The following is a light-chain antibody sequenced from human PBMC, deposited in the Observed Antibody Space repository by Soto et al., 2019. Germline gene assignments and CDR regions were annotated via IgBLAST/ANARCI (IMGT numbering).Light chain of an antibody. CDR1: QNIGRW. V-gene: IGKV1-5*01. CDR2: HAS. Sequence: DIQMTQSPSTLSASIGDRVTISCRASQNIGRWLAWYQQKPGTAPNLLIYHASNLRGGVPSRFSGGGSGTEFTLTISSLQPDDFAVYYCQQYDNWPLTFGGGTKVDIK. CDR3: QQYDNWPLT. J-gene: IGKJ4*01.